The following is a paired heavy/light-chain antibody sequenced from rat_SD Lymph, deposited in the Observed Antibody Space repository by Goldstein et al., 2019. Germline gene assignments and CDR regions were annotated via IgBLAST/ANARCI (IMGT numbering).Heavy chain of an antibody. CDR1: GFTFNNYW. V-gene: IGHV5-31*01. CDR3: TRGPTVASFDY. J-gene: IGHJ2*01. CDR2: ITNTGGST. D-gene: IGHD1-1*01. Sequence: EVQLVESGGGLVQPGRSLKLSCVASGFTFNNYWMTWIRQAPGKGLEWVASITNTGGSTYYPDSVKGRFTISRDNAKSTLYLQMNSLRSEDTATYYCTRGPTVASFDYWGQGVMVTVSS.
Light chain of an antibody. CDR1: SSVSY. CDR3: HQWSSTPLT. Sequence: EIVLTQSPTTMAASPGEKVTITCRASSSVSYMYWYQQKSGASPKPWIYETSKLASGVPDRFSGSGSGTSYSFTISSMETEDAATYYCHQWSSTPLTFGSGTKLEIK. J-gene: IGKJ5*01. V-gene: IGKV4S7*01. CDR2: ETS.